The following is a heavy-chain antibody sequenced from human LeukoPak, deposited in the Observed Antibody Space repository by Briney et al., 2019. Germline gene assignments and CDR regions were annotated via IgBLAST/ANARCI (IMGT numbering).Heavy chain of an antibody. V-gene: IGHV4-38-2*01. CDR3: ARSPPGIAAAGTLGSFGP. CDR1: GYSISSGYY. D-gene: IGHD6-13*01. J-gene: IGHJ5*02. CDR2: IYHSGST. Sequence: SETLSLTCAVSGYSISSGYYWGWIRQPPGKGLEWIGSIYHSGSTYYNPSLKSRVTISVDTSKNQFSLKLSSVTAADTAVYYCARSPPGIAAAGTLGSFGPWGQGTLVTVSS.